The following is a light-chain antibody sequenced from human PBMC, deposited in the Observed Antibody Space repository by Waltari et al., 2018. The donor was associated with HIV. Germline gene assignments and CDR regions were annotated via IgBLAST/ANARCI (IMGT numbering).Light chain of an antibody. Sequence: QPRLTQTPPAPTALRRPPTLPSFARPTTVGADAAAWLEQNRGHPPKLVSFRNNQRPSESPERFSASRSGNAAFLTISDVQSGDEADYLCAAWDTSLHVWVFGGGTELTVL. J-gene: IGLJ3*02. CDR3: AAWDTSLHVWV. CDR1: PTTVGADA. V-gene: IGLV10-54*04. CDR2: RNN.